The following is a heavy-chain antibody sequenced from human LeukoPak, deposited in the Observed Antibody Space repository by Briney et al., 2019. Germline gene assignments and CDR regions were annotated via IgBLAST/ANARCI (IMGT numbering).Heavy chain of an antibody. CDR1: GLTHSNYW. CDR3: ARDRGNSDPGDWFDS. D-gene: IGHD4-23*01. CDR2: INSDGTSP. J-gene: IGHJ5*01. V-gene: IGHV3-74*01. Sequence: AGGSLRLLCAACGLTHSNYWMYWVRQARGKGLVWVTRINSDGTSPNYADSVKGRFTISRDNANNSLFLQMNSLRAEDTAVYYCARDRGNSDPGDWFDSWGQGTLVTVSS.